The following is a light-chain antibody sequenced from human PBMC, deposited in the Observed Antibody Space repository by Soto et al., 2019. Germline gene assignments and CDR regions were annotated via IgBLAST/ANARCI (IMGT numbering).Light chain of an antibody. V-gene: IGKV3-20*01. CDR3: QQYSRAPLT. Sequence: EIVLTHSPCTLSLSPGERATLSCRASQSIDNNYLAWYQQKPGQAPRLVIYGASTRATDIPDRFSASGSGTDFTLTISRLEPEDFAVYYCQQYSRAPLTFGQGTKV. CDR1: QSIDNNY. CDR2: GAS. J-gene: IGKJ1*01.